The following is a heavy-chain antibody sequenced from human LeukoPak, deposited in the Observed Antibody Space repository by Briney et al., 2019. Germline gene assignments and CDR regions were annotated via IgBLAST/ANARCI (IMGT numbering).Heavy chain of an antibody. J-gene: IGHJ5*02. CDR1: GYTFTGYY. V-gene: IGHV1-2*02. CDR2: INPNSGGT. D-gene: IGHD3-10*01. CDR3: ARDLPTLWFGESEQETFDP. Sequence: ASVKVSCKASGYTFTGYYMHWVRQAPGQGLEWMGWINPNSGGTNYAQKFQGRVTMTRDTSISTAYMELSRLRSDDTAVYYCARDLPTLWFGESEQETFDPWGQGTLVTVSS.